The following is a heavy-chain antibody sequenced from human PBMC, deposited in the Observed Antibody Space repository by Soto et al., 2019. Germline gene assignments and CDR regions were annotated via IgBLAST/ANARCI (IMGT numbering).Heavy chain of an antibody. CDR1: GFTFSSYG. D-gene: IGHD5-12*01. CDR2: IWYDGSNK. Sequence: GGSLRLSCAASGFTFSSYGMHWVRQAPGKGLEWVAVIWYDGSNKYYADSVKGRFTISRDNSKNTLYLQMNSLRAEDTAVYYCARGPPEYFSGYDHYFDYWGQGTLVTVSS. J-gene: IGHJ4*02. CDR3: ARGPPEYFSGYDHYFDY. V-gene: IGHV3-33*01.